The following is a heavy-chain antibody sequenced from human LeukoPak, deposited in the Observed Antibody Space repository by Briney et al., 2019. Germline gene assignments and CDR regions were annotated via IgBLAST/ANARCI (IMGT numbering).Heavy chain of an antibody. Sequence: SETLSLTCTVSGRSLIGHWWSWIRQPPGKGLEWIGYIYYSGNTNYNPSLNTRVTISVDTSNNQFSLNLRSVTAADTAVYYCAGLHFAAAEEFDPWGQGTLVTVSS. CDR1: GRSLIGHW. J-gene: IGHJ5*02. CDR2: IYYSGNT. CDR3: AGLHFAAAEEFDP. V-gene: IGHV4-59*08. D-gene: IGHD6-13*01.